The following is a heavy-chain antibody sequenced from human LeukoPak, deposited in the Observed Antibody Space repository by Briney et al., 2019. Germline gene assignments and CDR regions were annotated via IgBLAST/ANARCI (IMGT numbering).Heavy chain of an antibody. CDR1: GFSLHNYW. J-gene: IGHJ3*01. V-gene: IGHV3-7*03. CDR3: ATFRFLGT. CDR2: IKPGGNEK. D-gene: IGHD3-3*01. Sequence: PGGSLRLSCTASGFSLHNYWMTWVRQGPGKGLEWVANIKPGGNEKYYVDSVKGRFTISRDNVKNSLYLQMDSLRAEDTAIYYCATFRFLGTWGQGTMVTVSP.